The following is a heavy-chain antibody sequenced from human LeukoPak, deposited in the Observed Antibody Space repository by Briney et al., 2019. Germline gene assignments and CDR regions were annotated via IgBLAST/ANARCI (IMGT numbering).Heavy chain of an antibody. CDR1: GVTFDDYA. D-gene: IGHD2/OR15-2a*01. J-gene: IGHJ3*02. CDR2: ISWNSGSI. V-gene: IGHV3-9*03. Sequence: GGSLRLYCAASGVTFDDYAMPWVRQAPGRGLEWVSGISWNSGSIGYADSVKGRFTISRDNAKNSLYLQMNSLRAEDMALYYCAKGALSGAFDIWGQGTMVTVSS. CDR3: AKGALSGAFDI.